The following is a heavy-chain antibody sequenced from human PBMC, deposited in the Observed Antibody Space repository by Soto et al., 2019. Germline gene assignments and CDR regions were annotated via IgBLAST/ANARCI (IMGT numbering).Heavy chain of an antibody. V-gene: IGHV4-59*01. J-gene: IGHJ4*02. Sequence: QVQLQESGPGLVKPSETLSLTCTVSGGSISSYYWSWIRQPPGKGLEWIGYIYYSGSTNYNPSLTSRVTISVDTSKNQFSLKLSSVTAADTAVYYCARVGPGYSGYELPFDYWGQGTLVTVSS. CDR1: GGSISSYY. CDR2: IYYSGST. CDR3: ARVGPGYSGYELPFDY. D-gene: IGHD5-12*01.